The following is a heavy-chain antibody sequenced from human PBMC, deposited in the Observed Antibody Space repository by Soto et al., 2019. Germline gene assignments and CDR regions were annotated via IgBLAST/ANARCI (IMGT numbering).Heavy chain of an antibody. CDR2: INPKSGCT. J-gene: IGHJ4*02. CDR3: ASYSSSWYRAFDY. D-gene: IGHD6-13*01. V-gene: IGHV1-2*02. Sequence: ASVKVSCKAAGYTFIGCYMHWVRQAPGQVLEWMGWINPKSGCTNYXXKFQGRVXXTGDGSISTAXVELSXLGCDETAGYYCASYSSSWYRAFDYWGQGTLVTVS. CDR1: GYTFIGCY.